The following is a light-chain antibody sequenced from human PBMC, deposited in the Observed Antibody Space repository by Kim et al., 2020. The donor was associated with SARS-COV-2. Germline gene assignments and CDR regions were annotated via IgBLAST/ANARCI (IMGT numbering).Light chain of an antibody. CDR1: QSLSSY. CDR3: QQRSNWPLT. CDR2: DAS. J-gene: IGKJ4*01. Sequence: PGERATLSCRTSQSLSSYLAWYQQKPGQAPRLLIYDASNRATGIPARFSGSGSGTDFTLTISSLEPEDSAVYYCQQRSNWPLTFGGGTKVDI. V-gene: IGKV3-11*01.